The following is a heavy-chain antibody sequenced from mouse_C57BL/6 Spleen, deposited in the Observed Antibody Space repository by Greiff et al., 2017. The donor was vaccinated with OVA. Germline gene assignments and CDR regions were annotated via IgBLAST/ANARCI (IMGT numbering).Heavy chain of an antibody. Sequence: QVQLQQSGPELVKPGASVKISCKASGYAFSSSWMNWVKQRLGKGLEWIGRIYPGDGDTNYNGKFKGKATLTADKSSSTAYMQLSSLTSEDSAVYFCAREVLRYPWYFDVWGTGTTVTVSS. CDR2: IYPGDGDT. V-gene: IGHV1-82*01. CDR1: GYAFSSSW. J-gene: IGHJ1*03. D-gene: IGHD1-1*01. CDR3: AREVLRYPWYFDV.